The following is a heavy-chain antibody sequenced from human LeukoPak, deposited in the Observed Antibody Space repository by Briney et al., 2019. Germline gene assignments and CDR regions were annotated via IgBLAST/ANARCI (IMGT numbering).Heavy chain of an antibody. CDR2: IYSRGST. D-gene: IGHD3-9*01. CDR1: GFTVSSNY. V-gene: IGHV3-66*01. J-gene: IGHJ4*02. CDR3: ARGPDILTGYGFDY. Sequence: GSLRLSCAASGFTVSSNYMSCVRQTPRKGLEWVSVIYSRGSTYYAHSVKARSTISRDNSKNTLYLQMNSRRAEDTAVYYCARGPDILTGYGFDYWGEGALVTVSS.